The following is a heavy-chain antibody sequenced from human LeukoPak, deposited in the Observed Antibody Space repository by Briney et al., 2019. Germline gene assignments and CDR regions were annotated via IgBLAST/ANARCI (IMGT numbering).Heavy chain of an antibody. V-gene: IGHV1-2*02. CDR2: INPNSGGT. Sequence: ASVKVSCKASGYTFTGYYMHWVRQAPEQGLEWMGWINPNSGGTNYAQKFQGRVTMTRDTSISTAYMELSRLRSDDTAVYYCARENPQLATTDYWGQGTLVTVSS. D-gene: IGHD1-26*01. CDR3: ARENPQLATTDY. J-gene: IGHJ4*02. CDR1: GYTFTGYY.